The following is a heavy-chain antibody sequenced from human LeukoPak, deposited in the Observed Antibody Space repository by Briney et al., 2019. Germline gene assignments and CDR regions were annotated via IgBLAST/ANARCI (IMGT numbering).Heavy chain of an antibody. J-gene: IGHJ4*02. CDR3: ARHVSAGLGEYQFDY. V-gene: IGHV5-51*01. D-gene: IGHD3-10*01. Sequence: GESLKISCEGSGYSFTNSWIGWVRQMPGKGLEWMGIIQPGDSETRYSPSFQGQVTISADKSTSTAYLQWNSLKASDTAIYYCARHVSAGLGEYQFDYWGQGTLVTVSP. CDR2: IQPGDSET. CDR1: GYSFTNSW.